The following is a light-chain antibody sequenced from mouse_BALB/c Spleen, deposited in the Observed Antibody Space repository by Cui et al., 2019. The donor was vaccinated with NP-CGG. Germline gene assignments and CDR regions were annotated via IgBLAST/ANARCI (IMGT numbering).Light chain of an antibody. Sequence: QAVVTQDSALTTSPGETVTLTCRSSTGAVTTSNYANWVQEKPDHLFTGLIRGTNNRAPGVPARFSGSLIGDKAALTITGAQTEDEAIYFCALWYSNHWVFGGGTKLTVL. CDR1: TGAVTTSNY. CDR3: ALWYSNHWV. J-gene: IGLJ1*01. CDR2: GTN. V-gene: IGLV1*01.